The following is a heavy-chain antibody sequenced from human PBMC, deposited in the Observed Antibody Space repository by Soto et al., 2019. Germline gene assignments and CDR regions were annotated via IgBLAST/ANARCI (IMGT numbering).Heavy chain of an antibody. Sequence: EVQLVESGGGLVQPGGSLRLSCAASGFTFSSYWMHWVRQAPGKGLVWVSRINSDGSSTNYADSVKGRFTISRDNAKNTLYLQMNSLRAEDTAVYYCARGAVAESLPFDYWGQEPWSPSPQ. CDR3: ARGAVAESLPFDY. CDR2: INSDGSST. CDR1: GFTFSSYW. V-gene: IGHV3-74*01. J-gene: IGHJ4*01. D-gene: IGHD6-19*01.